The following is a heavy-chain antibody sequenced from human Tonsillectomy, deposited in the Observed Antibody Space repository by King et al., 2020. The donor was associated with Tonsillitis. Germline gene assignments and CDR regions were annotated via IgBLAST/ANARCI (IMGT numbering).Heavy chain of an antibody. Sequence: QLQESGPRLVKPSETLSLTCTVSGGSISSSSYYWGWIRQPPGKGLEWIGSLYYSGSTYYNPSLKSRVTISVDTSKNQFSLKLSSVTAADTAVYYCASPTTVISFDDSWFDPWGQGTLVTVSS. CDR3: ASPTTVISFDDSWFDP. J-gene: IGHJ5*02. CDR1: GGSISSSSYY. D-gene: IGHD4-11*01. V-gene: IGHV4-39*07. CDR2: LYYSGST.